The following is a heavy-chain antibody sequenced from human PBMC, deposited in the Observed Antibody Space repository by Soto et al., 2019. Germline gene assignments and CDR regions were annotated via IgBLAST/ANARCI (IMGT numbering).Heavy chain of an antibody. CDR3: ARTTYYYDSSGYYVLDY. J-gene: IGHJ4*02. Sequence: QVPLVESGGGVVQPGRSLRLACAASGFTVSSDGMHWVLQAPGKGLEWVAVIWYDGSNKYYADSVKGRFTISRDNSKNTLYLQMNILGAEDTAVYYCARTTYYYDSSGYYVLDYWGQGTLVNVSS. CDR2: IWYDGSNK. CDR1: GFTVSSDG. D-gene: IGHD3-22*01. V-gene: IGHV3-33*01.